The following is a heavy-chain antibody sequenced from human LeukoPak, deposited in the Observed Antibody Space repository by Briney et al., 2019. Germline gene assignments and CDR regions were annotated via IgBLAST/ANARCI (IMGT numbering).Heavy chain of an antibody. CDR2: IYPGDSDT. CDR3: ARPPRYCSSTSCYLDY. CDR1: GYSFTSYW. J-gene: IGHJ4*02. D-gene: IGHD2-2*01. V-gene: IGHV5-51*01. Sequence: GESLKFSCKGSGYSFTSYWIGWVRQMPGKGLEWMGIIYPGDSDTRYSPSFQGQVTISADKSISTAYLQWSSLKASDTAMYYCARPPRYCSSTSCYLDYWGQGTLVTVSS.